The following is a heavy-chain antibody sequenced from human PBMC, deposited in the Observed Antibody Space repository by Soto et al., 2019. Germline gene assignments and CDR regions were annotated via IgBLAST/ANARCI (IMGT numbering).Heavy chain of an antibody. Sequence: QVQLQESGPGLVKPSETLSLTCTVSGGSVSSGSYYWSWILQPPGKGLEWIGYIYYSGSTNYNPHLKSRVTISVDTSKNQFSLKLSSVTAADTAVDYCAREGGYSRVAGDYDHPSFDYWGQGTLVTVSS. V-gene: IGHV4-61*01. CDR2: IYYSGST. J-gene: IGHJ4*02. CDR3: AREGGYSRVAGDYDHPSFDY. CDR1: GGSVSSGSYY. D-gene: IGHD4-17*01.